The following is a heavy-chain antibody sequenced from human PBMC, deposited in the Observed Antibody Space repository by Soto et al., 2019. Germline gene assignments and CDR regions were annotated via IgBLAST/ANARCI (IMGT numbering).Heavy chain of an antibody. J-gene: IGHJ5*02. CDR2: IATYNSNK. CDR1: GDTFTNFG. Sequence: HLVQSGPEVKKPGASVTVSCKTSGDTFTNFGLSWVRQAPGQGLEWVGWIATYNSNKNYAQKFQGRITLTTDTSTSTGYMELKSLEYDDTAVYYCARVLRGVVNWFDPWGQVTLVTVSS. CDR3: ARVLRGVVNWFDP. V-gene: IGHV1-18*01. D-gene: IGHD3-10*01.